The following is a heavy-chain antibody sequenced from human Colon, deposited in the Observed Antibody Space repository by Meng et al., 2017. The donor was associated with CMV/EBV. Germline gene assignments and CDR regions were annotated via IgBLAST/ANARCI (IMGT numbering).Heavy chain of an antibody. CDR1: GCTSSSSTYY. CDR3: ATDNGDYYFDR. J-gene: IGHJ4*02. V-gene: IGHV4-39*07. Sequence: LDTQEPGPGRGKPSETLSITCTIAGCTSSSSTYYWGWIRQTLGKGLELIGNIYYSGYTYYNPSLKRRLNISVDTSKNQFSLKLTAVTAADTAVYYCATDNGDYYFDRWGQGTLVTVSS. CDR2: IYYSGYT. D-gene: IGHD4-17*01.